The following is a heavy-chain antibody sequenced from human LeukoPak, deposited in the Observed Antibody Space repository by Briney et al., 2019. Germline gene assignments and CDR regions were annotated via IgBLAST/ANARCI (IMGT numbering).Heavy chain of an antibody. J-gene: IGHJ4*02. Sequence: GGSLRLSCAASGFMFSSNWMSWVRLTPGKGLEWVANIKEDGTETYYVDSVKGRFTISRDNAKNSLYLQMNSLRVEDTAVYYCAKEGRSLQTYWGQGTLVTVSS. CDR2: IKEDGTET. CDR1: GFMFSSNW. D-gene: IGHD5-24*01. CDR3: AKEGRSLQTY. V-gene: IGHV3-7*03.